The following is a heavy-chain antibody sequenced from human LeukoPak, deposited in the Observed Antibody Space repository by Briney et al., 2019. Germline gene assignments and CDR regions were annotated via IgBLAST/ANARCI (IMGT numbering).Heavy chain of an antibody. CDR2: VYYSGST. CDR1: GGSINSYY. J-gene: IGHJ4*02. D-gene: IGHD3-10*01. Sequence: SETLSLTCTVSGGSINSYYWTWIRPPPGKGLELIGHVYYSGSTYYSPSLKSRVTLSVDTSKNQFSLKLSSVTAADTAVYYCARVTVSGSYYYPFPYWGQGTLVTVSS. CDR3: ARVTVSGSYYYPFPY. V-gene: IGHV4-59*01.